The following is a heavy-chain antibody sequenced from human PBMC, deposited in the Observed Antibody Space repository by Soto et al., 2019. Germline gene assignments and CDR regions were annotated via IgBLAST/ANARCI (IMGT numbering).Heavy chain of an antibody. D-gene: IGHD3-9*01. CDR3: AKGDWLYDNYYGMEV. Sequence: EEQLLESGGGLVQPGGSLRLSCAASGFTFSLYAMTWVRHTPGKGLEWVASISGTGERTYYADSVKGRFIISKDNSKNTVFLQMSILRAEDTAEYYCAKGDWLYDNYYGMEVWGQGTSVTVSS. CDR1: GFTFSLYA. J-gene: IGHJ6*02. V-gene: IGHV3-23*01. CDR2: ISGTGERT.